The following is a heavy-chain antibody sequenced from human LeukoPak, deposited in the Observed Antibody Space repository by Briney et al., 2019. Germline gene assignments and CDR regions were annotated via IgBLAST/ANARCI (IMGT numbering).Heavy chain of an antibody. CDR3: ASGAYIVGASGPVDY. CDR2: IIPILGIA. Sequence: SVKVSCKASGGTFSSYAISWVRQAPGQGLEWMGRIIPILGIANYAQKFQGRVTITADKSTSTAYMELSSLRSEDTAVYYCASGAYIVGASGPVDYWGQGTLVTVSS. CDR1: GGTFSSYA. J-gene: IGHJ4*02. V-gene: IGHV1-69*04. D-gene: IGHD1-26*01.